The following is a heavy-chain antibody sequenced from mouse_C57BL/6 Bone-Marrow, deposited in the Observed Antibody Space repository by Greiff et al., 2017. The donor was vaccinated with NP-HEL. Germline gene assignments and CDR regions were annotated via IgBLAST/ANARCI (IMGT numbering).Heavy chain of an antibody. J-gene: IGHJ2*01. CDR1: GYTFPSYW. V-gene: IGHV1-64*01. Sequence: QVQLQQPGAELVKPGASVKLSCKASGYTFPSYWLHWVKQRPGHGLAWIGMIHPNSGSTNYNEKFKSKATLTVDKSSSTAYMQLSSLTSEDSAVYYGARSLITTVVDYGGQGTTLTVSS. CDR2: IHPNSGST. CDR3: ARSLITTVVDY. D-gene: IGHD1-1*01.